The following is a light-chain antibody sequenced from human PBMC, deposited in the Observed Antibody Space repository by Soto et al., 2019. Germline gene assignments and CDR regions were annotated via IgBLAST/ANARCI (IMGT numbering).Light chain of an antibody. J-gene: IGKJ4*01. CDR1: PSVSNN. CDR2: FAS. CDR3: QQYNKWPLT. Sequence: EIVMTQSPATLSVSPGEKATLSCRASPSVSNNLAWYQQKPGQAPRLLIYFASTRATGIPARFSGSGSVTEFTLTISSLQSEDFAVSYCQQYNKWPLTFGGGTKVETK. V-gene: IGKV3-15*01.